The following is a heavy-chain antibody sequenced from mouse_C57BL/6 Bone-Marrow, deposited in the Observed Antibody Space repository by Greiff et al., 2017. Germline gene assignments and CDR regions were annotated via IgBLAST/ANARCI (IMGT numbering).Heavy chain of an antibody. V-gene: IGHV5-17*01. CDR1: GFTFSDYG. D-gene: IGHD2-3*01. Sequence: EVHLVESGGGLVKPGGSLKLSCAASGFTFSDYGMHWVRQAPEKGLEWVAYISSGSSTIYYADTVKGRFTISRDNAKNTLFLQMTSLRSEDTAMYYCARGAMIYYAMDYWGQGTSVTVSS. CDR3: ARGAMIYYAMDY. CDR2: ISSGSSTI. J-gene: IGHJ4*01.